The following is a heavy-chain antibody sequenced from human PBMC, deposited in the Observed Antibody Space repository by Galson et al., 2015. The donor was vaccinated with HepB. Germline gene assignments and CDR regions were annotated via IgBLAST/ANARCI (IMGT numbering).Heavy chain of an antibody. J-gene: IGHJ6*02. CDR2: IYPGDSDT. V-gene: IGHV5-51*01. CDR1: GYSFTSYW. D-gene: IGHD3-10*01. CDR3: ARHSYGSGSYVYYYYGMDV. Sequence: QSGAEVKKPGESLKISCKGSGYSFTSYWIGWVRQMPGKGLEWMGIIYPGDSDTRYSPSFQGQVTISADKSISTAYLQWSSLKASDTAMYYCARHSYGSGSYVYYYYGMDVWGQGTTVTVSS.